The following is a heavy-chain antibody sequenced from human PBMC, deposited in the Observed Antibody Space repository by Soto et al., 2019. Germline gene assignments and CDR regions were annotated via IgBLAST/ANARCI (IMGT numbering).Heavy chain of an antibody. J-gene: IGHJ4*02. CDR3: AKDREPVAVAEAFVY. CDR1: GFTFSSYG. V-gene: IGHV3-30*18. D-gene: IGHD6-19*01. Sequence: QVQLVESGGGVVQPGRSLRLSCAASGFTFSSYGMHWVRQAPGKGLEWVAVISYDGSNKYYADSVKGRFTISRDNSKNTLYLQMNSLRAEDTAVYYCAKDREPVAVAEAFVYWGQGTLVTVSS. CDR2: ISYDGSNK.